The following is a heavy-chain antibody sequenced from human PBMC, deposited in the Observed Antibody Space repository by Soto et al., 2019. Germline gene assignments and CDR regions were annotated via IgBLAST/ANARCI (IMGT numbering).Heavy chain of an antibody. Sequence: PSETLSLTCTVSGASITSGGYYWSWIRQHPGKGLEWIGYIYFSGSTYYNPSLKSRITISLDTSKENFSLMLSSVTAADTAVYYCARAARDGYPIDYWGQGTLVTVSS. J-gene: IGHJ4*02. CDR3: ARAARDGYPIDY. CDR1: GASITSGGYY. CDR2: IYFSGST. D-gene: IGHD5-12*01. V-gene: IGHV4-31*03.